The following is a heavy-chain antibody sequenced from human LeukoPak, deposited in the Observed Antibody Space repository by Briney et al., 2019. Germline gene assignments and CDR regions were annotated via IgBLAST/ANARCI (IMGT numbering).Heavy chain of an antibody. CDR3: ARNDYGGNDAFDI. Sequence: SETLSLTCLVSGGSLSGYYWSWMRQHPGKALEWIGYIYYSGSTNYNPSLKSRVTISVDTSKNQFSLKLSSVTAADTAVYYCARNDYGGNDAFDIWGQGTMVTVSS. CDR1: GGSLSGYY. CDR2: IYYSGST. D-gene: IGHD4-23*01. V-gene: IGHV4-59*12. J-gene: IGHJ3*02.